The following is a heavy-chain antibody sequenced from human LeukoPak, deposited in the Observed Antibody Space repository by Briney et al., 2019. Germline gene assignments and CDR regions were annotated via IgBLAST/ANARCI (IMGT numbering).Heavy chain of an antibody. J-gene: IGHJ4*02. Sequence: GGSLRLSCAASGFTFNSYSMNWVRQAPGKGLEWVSSIKGRFTISRDNAKNSLYLQMNSLRAEDTAVYYCARASGGIVETATMGSYWGQGTQVTVSS. CDR1: GFTFNSYS. V-gene: IGHV3-21*01. CDR3: ARASGGIVETATMGSY. D-gene: IGHD5-18*01. CDR2: I.